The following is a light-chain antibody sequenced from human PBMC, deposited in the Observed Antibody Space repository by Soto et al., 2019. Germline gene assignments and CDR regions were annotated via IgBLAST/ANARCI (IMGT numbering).Light chain of an antibody. Sequence: ENVLTQSPATLSLSAGEGATLSCRASQSVSSYLAWYQQKPGQAPRLLIYDASNRATGIPARFSGSGSGTDFTLTISSLEPEDFAVYYCQHRSSWPLTFGGGTKVDIK. CDR3: QHRSSWPLT. CDR2: DAS. V-gene: IGKV3-11*01. J-gene: IGKJ4*01. CDR1: QSVSSY.